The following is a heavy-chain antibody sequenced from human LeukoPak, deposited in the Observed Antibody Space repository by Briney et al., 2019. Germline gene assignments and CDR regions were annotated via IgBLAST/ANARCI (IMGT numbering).Heavy chain of an antibody. CDR1: GGSISSGYY. CDR3: ARDSTVTTYYYYYMDV. D-gene: IGHD4-17*01. CDR2: IYHSGST. Sequence: SETLSLTCTVSGGSISSGYYWGWIRQPPGKGREWIGSIYHSGSTYYNPSLKSRVTISVDTSKNQFSLKLSSVTAADTAVYYCARDSTVTTYYYYYMDVWGKGTTVTVSS. V-gene: IGHV4-38-2*02. J-gene: IGHJ6*03.